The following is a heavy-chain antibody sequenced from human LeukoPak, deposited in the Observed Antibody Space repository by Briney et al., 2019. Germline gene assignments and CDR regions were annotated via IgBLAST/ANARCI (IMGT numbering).Heavy chain of an antibody. CDR3: ARELVGHTAMVQDAFDI. CDR1: GFTFSSFA. V-gene: IGHV3-23*01. D-gene: IGHD5-18*01. J-gene: IGHJ3*02. CDR2: ISGSGGST. Sequence: GGSLSPSCAPSGFTFSSFAMSWVRPAPGKGLEWVSAISGSGGSTYYADSVKGRFAISRDNSKNTLYLQMNSLRAEDTAVYYCARELVGHTAMVQDAFDIWGQGTMVTVSS.